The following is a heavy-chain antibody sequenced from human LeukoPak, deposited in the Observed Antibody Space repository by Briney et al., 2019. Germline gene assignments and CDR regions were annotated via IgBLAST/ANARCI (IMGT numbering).Heavy chain of an antibody. V-gene: IGHV4-38-2*02. CDR3: ARDVVAAVGSFDY. Sequence: TSETLSLTCTVSGYSISSGHYWGWIRQPPGKGLEWIGSMYHSGSTYYNPPLKSRVTISEDTSKNQFSLKLSSVTAADTAVYYCARDVVAAVGSFDYWGQGILVTVSS. D-gene: IGHD6-13*01. CDR1: GYSISSGHY. J-gene: IGHJ4*02. CDR2: MYHSGST.